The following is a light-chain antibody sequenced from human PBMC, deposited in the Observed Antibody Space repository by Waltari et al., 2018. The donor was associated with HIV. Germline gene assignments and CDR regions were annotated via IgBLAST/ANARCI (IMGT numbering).Light chain of an antibody. CDR3: MQALQTLLT. J-gene: IGKJ4*01. Sequence: EIVMTQSPLSLPVTPGEPASISCRSSQSLLNSNGYTYLDWYLQRPGQSPQLLIYLGSNRASGVPDRFSGSRSGTDFKLKISRVEAEDVGIYYCMQALQTLLTFGGGTKVEIK. V-gene: IGKV2-28*01. CDR1: QSLLNSNGYTY. CDR2: LGS.